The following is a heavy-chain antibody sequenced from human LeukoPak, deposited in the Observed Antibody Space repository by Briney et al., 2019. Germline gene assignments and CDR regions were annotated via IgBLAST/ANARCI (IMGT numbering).Heavy chain of an antibody. V-gene: IGHV3-7*01. CDR3: VRDGGVSGYDLLDY. Sequence: PGGSLRLSCAASGFTFSNYWMTWVRQAPGKGLEWVAHINQDGSEEHYTDSAKARFTISRDNAENSLSLQMNSLRAEDTAVYYCVRDGGVSGYDLLDYWGQGTLVTVSS. CDR1: GFTFSNYW. CDR2: INQDGSEE. D-gene: IGHD5-12*01. J-gene: IGHJ4*02.